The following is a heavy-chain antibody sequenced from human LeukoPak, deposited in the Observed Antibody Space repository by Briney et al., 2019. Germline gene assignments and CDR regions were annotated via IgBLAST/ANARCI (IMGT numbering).Heavy chain of an antibody. Sequence: SETLSLTYTVSGGSISSYYWSWIRQPPGKGLEWIGYIYYSGSTNYNPSLKSRVTISVDTSKNQFSLKLSSVTAADTAVYYCARARDYYGSYGMDVWGQGTTVTVSS. D-gene: IGHD3-10*01. CDR1: GGSISSYY. J-gene: IGHJ6*02. V-gene: IGHV4-59*01. CDR3: ARARDYYGSYGMDV. CDR2: IYYSGST.